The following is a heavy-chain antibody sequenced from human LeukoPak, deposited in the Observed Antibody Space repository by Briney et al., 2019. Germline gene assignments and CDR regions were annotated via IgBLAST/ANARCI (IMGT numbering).Heavy chain of an antibody. Sequence: ASVKVSCKASGYTFTSYGISWVRQAPGQGLEWMGWISAYNGNTNYAQKLQGRVTMTTDTSTSTVYMELRSLRSDDTAVYYCAMVRGVYNFDYWGQGTLVTVSS. J-gene: IGHJ4*02. CDR2: ISAYNGNT. CDR3: AMVRGVYNFDY. D-gene: IGHD3-10*01. CDR1: GYTFTSYG. V-gene: IGHV1-18*01.